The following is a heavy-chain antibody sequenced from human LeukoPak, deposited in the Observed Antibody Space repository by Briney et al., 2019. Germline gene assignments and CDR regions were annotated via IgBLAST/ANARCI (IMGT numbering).Heavy chain of an antibody. CDR3: AKLLGESTIYDL. Sequence: PGGSLRLSCAASGFTFNTHWMSWVRQAPGKGLDWVASINQEGSAKNYVDSVKGRFIISRDNAKNSLSLQMNSLRAEDTAMYYCAKLLGESTIYDLWGQGTLVTVSS. D-gene: IGHD3-16*01. J-gene: IGHJ5*02. CDR1: GFTFNTHW. V-gene: IGHV3-7*01. CDR2: INQEGSAK.